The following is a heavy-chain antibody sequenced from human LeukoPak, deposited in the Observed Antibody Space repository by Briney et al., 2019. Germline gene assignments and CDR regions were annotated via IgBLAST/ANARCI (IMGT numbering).Heavy chain of an antibody. CDR1: DGSISSEQW. CDR2: VCHGGST. J-gene: IGHJ6*04. Sequence: SETLFLTCAVSDGSISSEQWWSWVRQPPERGLGGIGQVCHGGSTAYNPSLTGRILISLDKSNTQLALKLSSVTAADTAVYYYARHTDASGPRIYGMGVWGKGTTVTVSS. CDR3: ARHTDASGPRIYGMGV. V-gene: IGHV4-4*02. D-gene: IGHD3-10*01.